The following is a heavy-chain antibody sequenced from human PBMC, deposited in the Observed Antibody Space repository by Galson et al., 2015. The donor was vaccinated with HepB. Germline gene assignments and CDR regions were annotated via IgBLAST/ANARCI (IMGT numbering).Heavy chain of an antibody. CDR3: AREDHIAVSGTGFGY. D-gene: IGHD6-19*01. V-gene: IGHV1-18*01. CDR2: ISAYNGNT. J-gene: IGHJ4*02. CDR1: GYTFTSYG. Sequence: SVKVSCKASGYTFTSYGISWVRQAPGQGHEWMGWISAYNGNTNYAQKLQGRVTMTTDTSTSTAYMELRSLRSDDTAVYYCAREDHIAVSGTGFGYWVQGTLVTVSS.